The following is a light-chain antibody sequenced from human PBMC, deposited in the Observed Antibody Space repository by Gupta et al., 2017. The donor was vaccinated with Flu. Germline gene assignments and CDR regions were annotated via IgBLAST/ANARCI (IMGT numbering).Light chain of an antibody. CDR1: QRISKF. V-gene: IGKV1-39*01. Sequence: PSSLSASIGDRVTITCRTSQRISKFLYWYQQRPGKAPNLLIYAASRVKGGVPSRFSGSGSETDFTLTISRRQPDDFATYCCQHRDITPFTFGQGTKVDIK. J-gene: IGKJ2*01. CDR3: QHRDITPFT. CDR2: AAS.